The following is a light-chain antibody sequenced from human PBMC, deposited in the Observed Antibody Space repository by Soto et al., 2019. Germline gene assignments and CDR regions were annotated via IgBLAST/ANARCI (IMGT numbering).Light chain of an antibody. V-gene: IGKV3-20*01. J-gene: IGKJ5*01. Sequence: EIVLTQSPDTLSLSPGERVTLSCRASQSVTSTYLVWYQQKPGQAPRLLIYGASRRATGIPDRFSGSGSGTDFTLTISRLEPEDFAVYYCQQYGGSPPITFGQGTRLEIK. CDR3: QQYGGSPPIT. CDR1: QSVTSTY. CDR2: GAS.